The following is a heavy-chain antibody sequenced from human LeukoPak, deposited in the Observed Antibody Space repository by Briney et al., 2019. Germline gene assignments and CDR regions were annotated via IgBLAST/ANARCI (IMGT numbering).Heavy chain of an antibody. J-gene: IGHJ4*02. V-gene: IGHV3-7*01. CDR1: GFTFSSYW. D-gene: IGHD6-13*01. CDR3: ASGYSSSWATFDY. Sequence: PGGSLRLSCAASGFTFSSYWMTWVRQAPGKGLEWVANIKPDGSEKYYADSVKGRFTISRDNAKNSLYLQMNSLRADDTAVYYCASGYSSSWATFDYWGQGTLVTVSS. CDR2: IKPDGSEK.